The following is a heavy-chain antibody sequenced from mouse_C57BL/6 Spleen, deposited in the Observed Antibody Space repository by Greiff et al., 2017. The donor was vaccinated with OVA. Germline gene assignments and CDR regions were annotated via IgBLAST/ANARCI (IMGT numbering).Heavy chain of an antibody. V-gene: IGHV1-42*01. CDR1: GYSFTGYY. CDR2: INPSTGGT. Sequence: EVQLQQSGPELVKPGASVKISCKASGYSFTGYYMNWVKQSPEKSLEWIGEINPSTGGTTYNQKFKAKATLTVDKSSSKAYMQLKSLTSEDYAVYYCARWGDYWGQGTSVTVSS. CDR3: ARWGDY. J-gene: IGHJ4*01.